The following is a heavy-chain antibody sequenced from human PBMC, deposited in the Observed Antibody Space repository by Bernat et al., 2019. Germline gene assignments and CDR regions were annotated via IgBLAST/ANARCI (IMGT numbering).Heavy chain of an antibody. CDR3: ARARGSGIAVAGEE. J-gene: IGHJ4*02. Sequence: EVQLVESGGGVVRPGGSLRLSCAASGFTFDDYGMSWVRQAPGKGLEWVSGINWNGGSTGYADYVKGRFTISRDNAKNSLYLQMNSLRAEDTALYHCARARGSGIAVAGEEWGQGTLVTVSS. CDR1: GFTFDDYG. V-gene: IGHV3-20*01. CDR2: INWNGGST. D-gene: IGHD6-19*01.